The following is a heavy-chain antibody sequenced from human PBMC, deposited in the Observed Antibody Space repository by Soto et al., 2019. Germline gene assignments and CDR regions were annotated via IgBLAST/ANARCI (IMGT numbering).Heavy chain of an antibody. D-gene: IGHD3-16*02. Sequence: SETLSLTCAVYGGSFSGYYWSWIRQPPGKGLEWIGEINHSGSTNYNPSLKSRVTISVDTSKNQFSLKLSSVTAAETAVYYCARESWNDYVWGSYRYPVGFDYWGQGTLVTV. CDR3: ARESWNDYVWGSYRYPVGFDY. V-gene: IGHV4-34*01. CDR1: GGSFSGYY. CDR2: INHSGST. J-gene: IGHJ4*02.